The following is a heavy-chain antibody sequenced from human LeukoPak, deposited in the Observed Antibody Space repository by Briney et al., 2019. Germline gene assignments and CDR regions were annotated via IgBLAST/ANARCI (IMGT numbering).Heavy chain of an antibody. CDR2: IIPIFGTA. J-gene: IGHJ5*02. D-gene: IGHD5-18*01. Sequence: ASVKVPCKASGGTFSSYAISWVRQAPGQGLEWMGGIIPIFGTANYAQKFQGRVTITTDESTSTAYMELSSLRSEDTAVYYCARDAVDTAMVGWFDPWGQGTLVTVSS. CDR3: ARDAVDTAMVGWFDP. CDR1: GGTFSSYA. V-gene: IGHV1-69*05.